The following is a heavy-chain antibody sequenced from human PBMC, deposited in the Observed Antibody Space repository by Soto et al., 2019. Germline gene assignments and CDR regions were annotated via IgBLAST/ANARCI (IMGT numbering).Heavy chain of an antibody. CDR3: ARTRMKGALYFDN. V-gene: IGHV3-48*01. Sequence: EVQLVESGGGLIQPGGSLRLSCAASGFTFSDSGMNWVRRAPGKGLEWISYISSSSRTIYYAASVEGRFTISRDNVRNSVHLQMNNLRGEDTGVYYSARTRMKGALYFDNWGLGALFTVSS. D-gene: IGHD3-16*01. J-gene: IGHJ4*02. CDR1: GFTFSDSG. CDR2: ISSSSRTI.